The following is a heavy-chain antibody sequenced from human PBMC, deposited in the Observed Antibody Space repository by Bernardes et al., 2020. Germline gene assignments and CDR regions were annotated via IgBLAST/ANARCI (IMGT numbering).Heavy chain of an antibody. V-gene: IGHV3-33*01. Sequence: GESLRLSCAASGFTFSSYGMHWVRQAPGKGLEWVAVIWYDGSNKYYADSVKGRFTISRDNSKNTLNLQMNSLRAEDTAVYYCARDIPRVTTEGYYYYGMDVWGKGTTVTVSS. D-gene: IGHD4-17*01. J-gene: IGHJ6*04. CDR3: ARDIPRVTTEGYYYYGMDV. CDR1: GFTFSSYG. CDR2: IWYDGSNK.